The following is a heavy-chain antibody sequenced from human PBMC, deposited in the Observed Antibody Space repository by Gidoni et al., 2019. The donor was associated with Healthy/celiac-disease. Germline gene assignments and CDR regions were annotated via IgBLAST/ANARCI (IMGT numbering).Heavy chain of an antibody. J-gene: IGHJ4*02. Sequence: EVQLLESGGGLVQPGGSLRLSCAASGFTFSSYAMSWVRQAPGKGLEWVSAISGSGGSTYYADSVKGRFTISRDNSKNTLYLQMNSLRAEDTAVYYCAKAPLWFGELFPYFPFDYWGQGTLVTVSS. V-gene: IGHV3-23*01. CDR1: GFTFSSYA. D-gene: IGHD3-10*01. CDR3: AKAPLWFGELFPYFPFDY. CDR2: ISGSGGST.